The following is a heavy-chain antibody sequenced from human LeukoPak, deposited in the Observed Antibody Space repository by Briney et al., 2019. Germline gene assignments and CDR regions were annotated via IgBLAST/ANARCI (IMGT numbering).Heavy chain of an antibody. V-gene: IGHV1-2*02. J-gene: IGHJ4*02. Sequence: GASVKVSCKASGYTFTGYYMHWVRQAPGQGLEWMGWINPKSGGTNYPHKFQGRVTMIRHTSISTAYMELSRLRSDDTAVYYCARVVDYGDYVTTDGRPPHDYWGQGTLVTVSS. CDR1: GYTFTGYY. CDR3: ARVVDYGDYVTTDGRPPHDY. CDR2: INPKSGGT. D-gene: IGHD4-17*01.